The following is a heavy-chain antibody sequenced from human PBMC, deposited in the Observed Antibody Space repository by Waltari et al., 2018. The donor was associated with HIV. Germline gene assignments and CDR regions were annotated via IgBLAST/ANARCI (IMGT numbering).Heavy chain of an antibody. CDR3: AKDRQKIGYYDILTGYLDY. D-gene: IGHD3-9*01. V-gene: IGHV3-30*18. Sequence: QVQLVESGGGVVQPRRSLRLSCAASGFTFSSYGMHWVRQAPGKGLECVAVLSYDGINKYYADSVKGRFTISRDNSKNTLYLQMNSLRAEDTAVYYCAKDRQKIGYYDILTGYLDYWGQGTLVTVSS. CDR2: LSYDGINK. CDR1: GFTFSSYG. J-gene: IGHJ4*02.